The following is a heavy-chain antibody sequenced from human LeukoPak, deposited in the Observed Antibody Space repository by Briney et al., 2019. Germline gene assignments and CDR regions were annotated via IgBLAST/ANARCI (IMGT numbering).Heavy chain of an antibody. V-gene: IGHV1-18*01. D-gene: IGHD3-22*01. CDR3: ARGVSYYYDSSGYYQDY. CDR1: GYTFTSYG. Sequence: GASVKVSCKASGYTFTSYGISWVRQAPGQGLEWIGWISAYNGNTNYAQKLQGRVTMTTDTSTSTAYMELRSLRSDDTAVYYCARGVSYYYDSSGYYQDYWGQGTLVTVSS. CDR2: ISAYNGNT. J-gene: IGHJ4*02.